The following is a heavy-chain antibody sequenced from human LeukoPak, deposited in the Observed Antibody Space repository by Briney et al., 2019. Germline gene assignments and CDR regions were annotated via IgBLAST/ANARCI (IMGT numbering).Heavy chain of an antibody. CDR1: GYTFTGYY. J-gene: IGHJ4*02. CDR2: INPNSGGT. CDR3: ARESVEDEPYSSGYTEPFDY. D-gene: IGHD3-22*01. V-gene: IGHV1-2*02. Sequence: ASVKVSCKASGYTFTGYYMHWVRQAPGQGLEWMGWINPNSGGTNYAQKFQGRVTMTRDTSISTVYMELSSLRFDDTAMYYCARESVEDEPYSSGYTEPFDYWGQGTLVTVSS.